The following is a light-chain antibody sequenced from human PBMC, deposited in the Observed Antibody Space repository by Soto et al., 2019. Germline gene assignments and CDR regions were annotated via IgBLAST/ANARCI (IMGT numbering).Light chain of an antibody. CDR3: QQSHSTPFT. J-gene: IGKJ3*01. V-gene: IGKV1-39*01. CDR2: AAS. CDR1: QSISSY. Sequence: DIQMTQSPSPLSAFVGDRVTITCRASQSISSYLNWYQQKPGKAPKLLIYAASSLQSGVPSRFSGSGSGTDFTLTISSLQPEDFATYYCQQSHSTPFTFGPGTKVD.